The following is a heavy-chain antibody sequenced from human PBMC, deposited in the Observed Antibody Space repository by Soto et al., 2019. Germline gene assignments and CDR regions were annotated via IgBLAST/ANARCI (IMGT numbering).Heavy chain of an antibody. D-gene: IGHD2-15*01. Sequence: QVQLVQSGAEVKKPGSSVKVSCKASGGTFSSYAISWVRQAPGQGLEWMGGIIPILGTANYAQKFQGRVTITADEAPSTAYRELSSLRSEDTSVDYCARDLKCSGGSCSDYVGQGTLVTVSS. J-gene: IGHJ4*02. CDR3: ARDLKCSGGSCSDY. V-gene: IGHV1-69*01. CDR1: GGTFSSYA. CDR2: IIPILGTA.